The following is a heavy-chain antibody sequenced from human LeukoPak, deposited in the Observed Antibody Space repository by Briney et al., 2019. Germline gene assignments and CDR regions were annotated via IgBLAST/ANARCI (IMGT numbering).Heavy chain of an antibody. V-gene: IGHV4-30-4*07. CDR2: IYYSGST. CDR3: ARHRTYYYDSSGYFSY. J-gene: IGHJ4*02. Sequence: SETLFFTCAVSGGSISSGGYSWSWIRQPPGKGLEWIGYIYYSGSTYYNPSLKSRVTISVDTSKNQFSLKLSSVTAADTAVYYCARHRTYYYDSSGYFSYWGQGTLVTVSS. CDR1: GGSISSGGYS. D-gene: IGHD3-22*01.